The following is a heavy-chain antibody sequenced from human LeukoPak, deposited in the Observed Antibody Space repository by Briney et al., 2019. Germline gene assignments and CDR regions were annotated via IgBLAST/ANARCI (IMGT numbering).Heavy chain of an antibody. CDR3: ARSTAVAAPFDY. Sequence: PGGSLRLSCAASGFTVSSNYLSWVRQAPGKGLEWVSLIYSGGSTFYADSVKGRFTISRDNSKNTLYLQMDSLGAEDTAVYYCARSTAVAAPFDYWGQGTLVTVSS. CDR2: IYSGGST. J-gene: IGHJ4*02. V-gene: IGHV3-53*01. D-gene: IGHD6-19*01. CDR1: GFTVSSNY.